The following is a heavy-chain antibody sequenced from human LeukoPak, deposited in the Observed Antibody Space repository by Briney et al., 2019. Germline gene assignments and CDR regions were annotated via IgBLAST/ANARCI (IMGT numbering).Heavy chain of an antibody. V-gene: IGHV4-34*01. D-gene: IGHD3-22*01. CDR1: GGSFSGYY. J-gene: IGHJ4*02. CDR2: INHSGST. CDR3: ARLVVITSRVFDY. Sequence: PSETLSLTCAVYGGSFSGYYWSWIRQPPGKGLEWIGEINHSGSTNYNPSLKSRVTISVDTSKNQFSLKLSSATAADTAVYYCARLVVITSRVFDYWGQGTLVTVSS.